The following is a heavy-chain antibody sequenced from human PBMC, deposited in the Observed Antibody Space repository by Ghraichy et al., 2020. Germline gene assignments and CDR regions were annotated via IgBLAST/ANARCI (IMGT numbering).Heavy chain of an antibody. CDR1: GFTFSSYS. CDR3: ARSAAGNGQPNY. J-gene: IGHJ4*02. V-gene: IGHV3-21*01. Sequence: GGSLRLSCAASGFTFSSYSMNWVRQAPGKGLEWVSSISSSSSYIYYADSVKGRFTISRDNAKNSLYLQMNSLRAEDTAVYYCARSAAGNGQPNYWGQGTLVTVSS. CDR2: ISSSSSYI. D-gene: IGHD6-13*01.